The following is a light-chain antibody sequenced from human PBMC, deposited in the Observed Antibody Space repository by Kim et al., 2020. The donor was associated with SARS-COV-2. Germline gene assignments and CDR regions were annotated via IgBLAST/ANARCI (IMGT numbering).Light chain of an antibody. CDR2: GAS. CDR3: QQYDSSVWT. Sequence: SPGEGSTLSCRASQSVNGRFLALYQQKPGPAPRLLIDGASTRATGIPDRFSGSGSGTDFTLTISRLEPEDFAMYYCQQYDSSVWTFGQGTKVDIK. J-gene: IGKJ1*01. CDR1: QSVNGRF. V-gene: IGKV3-20*01.